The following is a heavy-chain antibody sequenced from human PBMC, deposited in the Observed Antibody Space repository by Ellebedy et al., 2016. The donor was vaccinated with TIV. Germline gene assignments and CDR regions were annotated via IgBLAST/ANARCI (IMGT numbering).Heavy chain of an antibody. CDR2: INAGNGNT. J-gene: IGHJ4*01. D-gene: IGHD6-19*01. V-gene: IGHV1-3*01. CDR1: GYTFTSYA. CDR3: ATQQTVAGSSNEY. Sequence: ASVKVSCKASGYTFTSYAMHWVRQAPGQRLEWMGWINAGNGNTKYSQKFQGRVTITRDTSASTAYMELSSLRSEDTAVYYCATQQTVAGSSNEYWGQGTLVSVSS.